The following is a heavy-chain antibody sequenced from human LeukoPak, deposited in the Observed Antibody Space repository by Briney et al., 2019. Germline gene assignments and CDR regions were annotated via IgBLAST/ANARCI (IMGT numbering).Heavy chain of an antibody. CDR3: ATVAGDCSGGRCYLLRFDY. J-gene: IGHJ4*02. CDR1: GFTFSNYW. Sequence: PGGSLRLSCAASGFTFSNYWMSWVRQAPGKGLEWVANIKLDGSEKDSKNSLYLQMNSLRGDDTAVYYCATVAGDCSGGRCYLLRFDYWGQGTLATVSS. V-gene: IGHV3-7*01. CDR2: IKLDGSEK. D-gene: IGHD2-15*01.